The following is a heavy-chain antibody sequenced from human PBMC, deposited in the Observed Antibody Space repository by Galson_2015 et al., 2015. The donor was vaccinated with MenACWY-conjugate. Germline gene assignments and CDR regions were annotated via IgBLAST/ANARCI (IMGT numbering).Heavy chain of an antibody. D-gene: IGHD4-23*01. CDR1: GYKFSNYW. V-gene: IGHV5-51*01. Sequence: GAEVKKPGASLKISCKGSGYKFSNYWIGWVRQMPGKGLEWMGNIYPVDSDTKYSPSFEGQVTISADKSITTAYLQWSSLKASDTAIYYCARHSGSGGNQYWYFDLWGRGTLVTVSS. CDR2: IYPVDSDT. J-gene: IGHJ2*01. CDR3: ARHSGSGGNQYWYFDL.